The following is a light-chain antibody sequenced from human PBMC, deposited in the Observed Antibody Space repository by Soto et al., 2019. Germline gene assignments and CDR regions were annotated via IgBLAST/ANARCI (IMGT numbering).Light chain of an antibody. V-gene: IGKV1-39*01. CDR3: QQYGSLPYT. CDR2: GAS. CDR1: QTISNY. Sequence: DIQMTQSPSSLSASVGDRVTITCRARQTISNYLNWYQQKPGKAPNLLIYGASSLQSGVPARFSGSGSGTDFTLTISRLEPEDFAVYYCQQYGSLPYTFGQGTKLEMK. J-gene: IGKJ2*01.